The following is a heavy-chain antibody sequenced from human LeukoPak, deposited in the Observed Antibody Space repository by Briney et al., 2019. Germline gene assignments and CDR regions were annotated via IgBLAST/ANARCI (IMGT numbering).Heavy chain of an antibody. Sequence: PSETLSLTCTVSGGSISSGSYYWSWIRQPAGKGLEWIGRIYTSGSTNYNPSLKSRVTISVDTSKNQFSLKLSSVTAADTAVYYCARDYSSGWYRGGYFDYWGQGTLVTVSS. J-gene: IGHJ4*02. V-gene: IGHV4-61*02. D-gene: IGHD6-19*01. CDR2: IYTSGST. CDR3: ARDYSSGWYRGGYFDY. CDR1: GGSISSGSYY.